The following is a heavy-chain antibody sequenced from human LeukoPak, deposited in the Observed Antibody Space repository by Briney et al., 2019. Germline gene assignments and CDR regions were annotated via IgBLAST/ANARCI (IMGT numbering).Heavy chain of an antibody. CDR3: AREIIVGVTAGVGYFDY. J-gene: IGHJ4*02. CDR2: IIPIFGTA. CDR1: GGTFSSYA. Sequence: ASVKVSCKASGGTFSSYAISWVRQAPGQGLEWMGGIIPIFGTANYAQKFQGRVTITADESTSTAYMELSSLRSEDTAVYYCAREIIVGVTAGVGYFDYWGQGTLVTVSS. D-gene: IGHD1-26*01. V-gene: IGHV1-69*13.